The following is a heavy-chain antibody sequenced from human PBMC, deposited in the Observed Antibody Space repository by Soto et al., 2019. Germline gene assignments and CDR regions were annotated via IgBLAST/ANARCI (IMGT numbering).Heavy chain of an antibody. CDR3: ARSSTSANYFDS. J-gene: IGHJ4*02. Sequence: QVQLQESGPGLVKPSQTLSLTCTVSGGSISSGGYYWSWIRQHPGKGLEWIGYIYYSGSTYYNPSLNSRVXXXVXXSKNQFSLKLSSVTAADTAVYYCARSSTSANYFDSWGQGTLVTVSS. D-gene: IGHD2-2*01. CDR2: IYYSGST. CDR1: GGSISSGGYY. V-gene: IGHV4-31*03.